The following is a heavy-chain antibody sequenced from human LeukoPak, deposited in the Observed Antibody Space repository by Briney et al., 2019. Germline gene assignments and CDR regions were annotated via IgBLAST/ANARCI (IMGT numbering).Heavy chain of an antibody. CDR2: ISGSGGST. Sequence: GGSLRLSCAASGFTFSSYAMSWVRQAPGKGLEWVSAISGSGGSTYYADSVKGRFTISRDNAKNSLYLQMNSLRAEDTAVYYCARWMTVGSFDYWGQGTLVTVSS. CDR3: ARWMTVGSFDY. CDR1: GFTFSSYA. D-gene: IGHD3-22*01. J-gene: IGHJ4*02. V-gene: IGHV3-23*01.